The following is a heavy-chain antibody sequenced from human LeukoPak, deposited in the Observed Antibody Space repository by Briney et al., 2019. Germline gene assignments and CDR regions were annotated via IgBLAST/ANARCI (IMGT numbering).Heavy chain of an antibody. J-gene: IGHJ5*02. CDR2: IIPIFGTA. V-gene: IGHV1-69*13. CDR1: GGTFSSYA. Sequence: GASVKVSCKASGGTFSSYAISWVRQAPGQGLEWMGGIIPIFGTANYAQKFQGRVTITADESTSTAYMELSSLRSEDTAVYYCARDSPTYYYGSGSLNWFDPWGQGTLVTVSS. D-gene: IGHD3-10*01. CDR3: ARDSPTYYYGSGSLNWFDP.